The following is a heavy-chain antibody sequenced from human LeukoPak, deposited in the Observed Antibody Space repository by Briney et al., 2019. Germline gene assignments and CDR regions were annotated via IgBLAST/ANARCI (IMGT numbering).Heavy chain of an antibody. CDR3: TKSPSFTLGRGYLDS. CDR1: EFMFDV. V-gene: IGHV3-9*03. Sequence: GGSLRLSCVGSEFMFDVLHWVRQAPGKGLEWVSGISWNSDLIGYADSVKGRFTISRDNDRNTVYLQMNGLRLEDMAFYYCTKSPSFTLGRGYLDSWGQGILVTVSS. CDR2: ISWNSDLI. D-gene: IGHD3-22*01. J-gene: IGHJ4*02.